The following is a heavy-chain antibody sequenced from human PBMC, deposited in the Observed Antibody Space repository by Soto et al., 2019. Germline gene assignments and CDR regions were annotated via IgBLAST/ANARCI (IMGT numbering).Heavy chain of an antibody. D-gene: IGHD5-12*01. V-gene: IGHV1-2*02. CDR3: TRSTQYSASLECDF. J-gene: IGHJ4*02. CDR1: GYTFTDYF. CDR2: IDPDNGGT. Sequence: ASVKVSCKASGYTFTDYFIHWVRQAPGQGLEWMGWIDPDNGGTVYAQKFQGRITMARDTPVSTVYMELSGLRSGDTAVYYCTRSTQYSASLECDFWGQGTLVTVSS.